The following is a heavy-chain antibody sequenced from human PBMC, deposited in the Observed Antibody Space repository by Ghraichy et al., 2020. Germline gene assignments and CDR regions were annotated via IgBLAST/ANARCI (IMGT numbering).Heavy chain of an antibody. CDR2: ISGSASST. CDR3: AKLMGVYCSGGSCYADY. D-gene: IGHD2-15*01. CDR1: GFTFSSYA. V-gene: IGHV3-23*01. Sequence: GESLNISCAASGFTFSSYAMSWVRQAPGKGLEWVSSISGSASSTYYADSVKGRFTISRDNPKNTLYLQMNSLRAEDTAVYYCAKLMGVYCSGGSCYADYWGQGTLVTVSS. J-gene: IGHJ4*02.